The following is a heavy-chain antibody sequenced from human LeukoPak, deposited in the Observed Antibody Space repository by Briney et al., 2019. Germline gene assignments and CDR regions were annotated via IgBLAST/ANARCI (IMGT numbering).Heavy chain of an antibody. D-gene: IGHD4-17*01. CDR1: GYTFTSYG. J-gene: IGHJ4*02. Sequence: VASVKVSCKASGYTFTSYGISWVRQAPGQGLEWIGRINPNSGGTNYAQKFQGRVTMTGDTSISTAYMELSGLRSDDTAVYYCARAPYGDYLDFDYWGQGTLVTVSS. CDR2: INPNSGGT. V-gene: IGHV1-2*06. CDR3: ARAPYGDYLDFDY.